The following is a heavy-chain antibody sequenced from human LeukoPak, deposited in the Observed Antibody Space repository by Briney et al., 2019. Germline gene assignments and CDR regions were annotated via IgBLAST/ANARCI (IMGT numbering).Heavy chain of an antibody. V-gene: IGHV4-59*01. D-gene: IGHD5-12*01. CDR1: GGSISRYY. CDR3: ARGGYSGYAFDR. J-gene: IGHJ5*02. Sequence: SEILSLTCTVSGGSISRYYWSWIRQPPGKGLEWIGNIYYNGSTNYKPSLKSRVTISVHTSKNQFSLNLRSLTAADTAVYYCARGGYSGYAFDRWGQGTRVTVSS. CDR2: IYYNGST.